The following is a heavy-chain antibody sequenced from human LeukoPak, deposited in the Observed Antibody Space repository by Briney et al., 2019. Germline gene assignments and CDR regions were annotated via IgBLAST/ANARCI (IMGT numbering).Heavy chain of an antibody. CDR2: ISSSSSYI. D-gene: IGHD2-21*01. CDR1: GFTFSSYS. J-gene: IGHJ6*03. Sequence: GGSLRLSCAASGFTFSSYSMNWVRQAPGKGLEWVSSISSSSSYIYYADSVKGRFTISRDNAENSLYLQMNSLRAEDTAVYYCARGIPLYRGYYYYMDVWGKGTTVTVSS. V-gene: IGHV3-21*01. CDR3: ARGIPLYRGYYYYMDV.